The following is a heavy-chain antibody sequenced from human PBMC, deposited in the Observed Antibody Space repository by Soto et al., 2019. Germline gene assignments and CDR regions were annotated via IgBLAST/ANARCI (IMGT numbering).Heavy chain of an antibody. CDR2: INHSGST. CDR3: ARDSTRRGACDI. D-gene: IGHD2-2*01. J-gene: IGHJ3*02. V-gene: IGHV4-34*01. Sequence: LSLTCAVYNGSFSVYYWTWIRQPPGKGLEWIGEINHSGSTNYNPSLKSRVTISVDTSKNQFSLKLSSVTAADTAVYYCARDSTRRGACDIWGQGTMVTVSS. CDR1: NGSFSVYY.